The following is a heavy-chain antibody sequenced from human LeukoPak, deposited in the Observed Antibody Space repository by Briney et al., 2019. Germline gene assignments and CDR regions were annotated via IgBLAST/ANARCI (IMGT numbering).Heavy chain of an antibody. V-gene: IGHV3-64*01. Sequence: GGSLRLSCAASGFTFSSYAMHWVRQAPGKGLEYVSAISSNGGSTYYANSVRGRFTISRDNSKNTLYLQMGSLRAEDMAVYYCARPEGYWGQGTLVTVSS. CDR2: ISSNGGST. CDR3: ARPEGY. CDR1: GFTFSSYA. D-gene: IGHD1-14*01. J-gene: IGHJ4*02.